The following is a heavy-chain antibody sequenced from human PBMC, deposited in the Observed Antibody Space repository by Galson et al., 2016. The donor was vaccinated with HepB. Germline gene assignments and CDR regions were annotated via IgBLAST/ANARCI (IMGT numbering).Heavy chain of an antibody. CDR3: ARDLGVHAGNY. CDR2: ISSSGDAV. CDR1: GFTFSSFS. J-gene: IGHJ4*02. V-gene: IGHV3-48*01. Sequence: SLRLSCAPSGFTFSSFSMHWVRRAPGKGLEWLSYISSSGDAVYYADSVRGRFTISRDNAKNSLFLQMNSLRVEDTAVYYCARDLGVHAGNYWGQGTLVSVSS. D-gene: IGHD3-16*01.